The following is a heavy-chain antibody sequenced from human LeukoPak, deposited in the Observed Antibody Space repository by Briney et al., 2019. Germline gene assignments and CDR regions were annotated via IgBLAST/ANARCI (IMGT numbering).Heavy chain of an antibody. CDR3: AGDKETTGNGRPNWFDR. J-gene: IGHJ5*02. CDR2: IFQRGYS. CDR1: GYSISSGYY. Sequence: PSETLSLTCAVSGYSISSGYYWGWIRQPPGKGLQWIGSIFQRGYSYYNPSLKSRVTISVDTSRNQFSLKLSSVTAADTAVYYCAGDKETTGNGRPNWFDRWGQGTLVTVSS. D-gene: IGHD1-1*01. V-gene: IGHV4-38-2*01.